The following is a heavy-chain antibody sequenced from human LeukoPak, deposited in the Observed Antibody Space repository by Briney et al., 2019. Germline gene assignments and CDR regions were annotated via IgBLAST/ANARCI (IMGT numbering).Heavy chain of an antibody. Sequence: SVKVSCKASGGTFSSYAISWVRQAPGQGLEWMGGIIPIFGTANYAQKFQGRVTITADESTSTAYMELRSLRSDDTAVYYCARGSPYYMDVWGKGTTVTVSS. CDR3: ARGSPYYMDV. CDR1: GGTFSSYA. V-gene: IGHV1-69*01. CDR2: IIPIFGTA. J-gene: IGHJ6*03.